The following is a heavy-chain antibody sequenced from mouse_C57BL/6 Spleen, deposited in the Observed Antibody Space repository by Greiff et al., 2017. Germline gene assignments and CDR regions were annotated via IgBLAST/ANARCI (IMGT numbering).Heavy chain of an antibody. CDR2: IHPNSGST. J-gene: IGHJ1*03. CDR3: ARSGVYYGYDGYFDV. Sequence: VQLQQPGAELVKPGASVKLSCKASGYTFTSYWMHWVKQRPGQGLEWIGMIHPNSGSTNYNEKFKSKATLTVDKSSSTAYMQLSSLTSEDSAVYYCARSGVYYGYDGYFDVWGTGTTVTVSS. V-gene: IGHV1-64*01. CDR1: GYTFTSYW. D-gene: IGHD2-2*01.